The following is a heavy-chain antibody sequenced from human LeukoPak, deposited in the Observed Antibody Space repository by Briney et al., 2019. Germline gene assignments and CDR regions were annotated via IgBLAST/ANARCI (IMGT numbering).Heavy chain of an antibody. V-gene: IGHV3-11*06. J-gene: IGHJ5*02. CDR2: ISSSSSYT. Sequence: GGSLRLSCATSGFTFSDYYMSWIRQAPGKGLEWVSYISSSSSYTNHADSVKGRFTISRDNAKNSLYLQMNSLRAEDTAVYYCARVTYGSGSYWFDPWGQGTLVTVSS. D-gene: IGHD3-10*01. CDR1: GFTFSDYY. CDR3: ARVTYGSGSYWFDP.